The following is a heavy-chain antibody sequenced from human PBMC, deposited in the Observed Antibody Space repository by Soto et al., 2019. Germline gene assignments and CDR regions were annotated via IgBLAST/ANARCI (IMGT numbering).Heavy chain of an antibody. D-gene: IGHD6-6*01. Sequence: GGSLRLSCAASGFTFSDYYMSWIRQAPGKGLEWVSYISSSGSTIYYADSVKGRFTISRDNAKNSLYLQMNSLRAEDTAVYYCARDPQNSSSDVVYFDYWGQGTLVTVSS. J-gene: IGHJ4*02. CDR2: ISSSGSTI. CDR3: ARDPQNSSSDVVYFDY. CDR1: GFTFSDYY. V-gene: IGHV3-11*01.